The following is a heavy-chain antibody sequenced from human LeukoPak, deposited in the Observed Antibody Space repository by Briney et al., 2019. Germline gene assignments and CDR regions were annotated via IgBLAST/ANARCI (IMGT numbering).Heavy chain of an antibody. V-gene: IGHV3-48*03. CDR2: ISSSGSTI. CDR3: ARGPQDVPATDY. J-gene: IGHJ4*02. D-gene: IGHD2-2*01. CDR1: GFTFSRYE. Sequence: GGSLRLFCAACGFTFSRYEMNWVRQAPGKGLEWVSYISSSGSTIYYADSVKGRFTISRDNAKNSLYLQMNSLRAEDTAVYYCARGPQDVPATDYWGQGTLVTVSS.